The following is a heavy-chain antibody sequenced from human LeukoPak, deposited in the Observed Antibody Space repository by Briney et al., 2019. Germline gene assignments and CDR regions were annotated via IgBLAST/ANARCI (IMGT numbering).Heavy chain of an antibody. D-gene: IGHD3-10*01. Sequence: PGGSLRLSCAASGFTFSSYGMHWVRQAPGKGLEWVAVISYDGSNKYYADSVKGRFTISRDNSKNTLYLQMNSLRAEDTAVYYCAKISLPMVRGVSYYFDYWGQGTLVTVSS. CDR1: GFTFSSYG. J-gene: IGHJ4*02. CDR3: AKISLPMVRGVSYYFDY. CDR2: ISYDGSNK. V-gene: IGHV3-30*18.